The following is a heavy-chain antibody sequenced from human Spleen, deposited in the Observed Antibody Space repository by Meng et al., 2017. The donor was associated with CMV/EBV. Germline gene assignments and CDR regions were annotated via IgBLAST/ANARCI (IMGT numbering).Heavy chain of an antibody. J-gene: IGHJ4*02. CDR3: AKETDYTSSTGLLDY. CDR2: ISWDGSTI. CDR1: GFTFSSYA. V-gene: IGHV3-43D*03. Sequence: GESLKISCAASGFTFSSYAMSWVRQAPGKGLEWVSLISWDGSTIYYADSVKGRFTISRDNSKNSLYLQMNGLSAEDSALYYCAKETDYTSSTGLLDYWGQGTLVTVSS. D-gene: IGHD6-6*01.